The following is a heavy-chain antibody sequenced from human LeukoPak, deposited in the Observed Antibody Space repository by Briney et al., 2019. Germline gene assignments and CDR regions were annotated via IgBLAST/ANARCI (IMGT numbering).Heavy chain of an antibody. V-gene: IGHV4-34*01. CDR2: INHSGST. D-gene: IGHD5-18*01. CDR3: ARAGSYGYDY. J-gene: IGHJ4*02. Sequence: SETLSLTCAVYGGSFSGYYWSWIRQPPGKGLEWIGEINHSGSTNYNPSLKSRVTISVDMSKNQFSLKLSSVTAADTAVYYCARAGSYGYDYWGQGTLVTVSS. CDR1: GGSFSGYY.